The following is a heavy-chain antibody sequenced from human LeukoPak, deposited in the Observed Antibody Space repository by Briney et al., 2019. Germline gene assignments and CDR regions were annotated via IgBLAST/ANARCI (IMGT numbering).Heavy chain of an antibody. CDR1: GFTFSSYS. CDR2: ISSSSTI. CDR3: ARDRGFGGPFDY. D-gene: IGHD3-10*01. Sequence: TGGSLRLSCAASGFTFSSYSMNWVRQAPGKGLEWVSYISSSSTIYYADSVKGRFTISRDNAKNSLYLQMNSLRDEDTAVYYCARDRGFGGPFDYWGQGTLVTVSS. V-gene: IGHV3-48*02. J-gene: IGHJ4*02.